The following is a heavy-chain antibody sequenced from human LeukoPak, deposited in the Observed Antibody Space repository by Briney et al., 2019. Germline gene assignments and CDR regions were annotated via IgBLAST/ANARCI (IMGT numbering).Heavy chain of an antibody. CDR2: IKQDGSEK. CDR3: ARERQSKDFWSGGDY. CDR1: GFTLSTYW. Sequence: GGSLRLSCAASGFTLSTYWMSWVRQAPGKGLEWVANIKQDGSEKYYVDSVKGRFTISRDNAKNSLYLQMNSLRAEDTAVYYCARERQSKDFWSGGDYWGQGTLVTVSS. J-gene: IGHJ4*02. V-gene: IGHV3-7*01. D-gene: IGHD3-3*01.